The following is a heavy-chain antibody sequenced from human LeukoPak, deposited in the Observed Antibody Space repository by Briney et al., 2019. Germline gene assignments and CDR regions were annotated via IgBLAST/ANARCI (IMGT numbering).Heavy chain of an antibody. CDR1: GFTFSSYW. Sequence: PGGSLRLSCAASGFTFSSYWTHWVRQAPGKGLVWVSRINTDGSSTSYADSVKGRFTISRDNSKNTLYLQMNSLRAEDTAVYYCARGPYYDILTPLDYWGQGTLVTVSS. D-gene: IGHD3-9*01. J-gene: IGHJ4*02. CDR2: INTDGSST. CDR3: ARGPYYDILTPLDY. V-gene: IGHV3-74*01.